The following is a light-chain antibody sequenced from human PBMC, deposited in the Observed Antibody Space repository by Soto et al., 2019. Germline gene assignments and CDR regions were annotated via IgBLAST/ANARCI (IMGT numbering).Light chain of an antibody. Sequence: EIVLTQSPGTLSLSPGERATLSCRASQSITSTFLAWYQQKPGQAPRLLIYGASSRATGIPDRFSGSGSEREFTLTISRLEPEDVAVSFCHQYGRSPLMYTFGQGTKLEIK. CDR3: HQYGRSPLMYT. J-gene: IGKJ2*01. V-gene: IGKV3-20*01. CDR2: GAS. CDR1: QSITSTF.